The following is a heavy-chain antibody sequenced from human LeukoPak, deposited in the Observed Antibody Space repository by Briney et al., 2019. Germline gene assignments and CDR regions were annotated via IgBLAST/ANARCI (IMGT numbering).Heavy chain of an antibody. CDR3: ARQDQSYFGY. V-gene: IGHV4-59*08. CDR1: GGSISSYY. CDR2: IYYSGST. Sequence: SETLSLTCTVSGGSISSYYWSWIRQPPGKGLEWIGYIYYSGSTNYNPSLKSRVTISVDTSKNQFSLKLSSVTAADTAVYYCARQDQSYFGYWGQGTLVTVSS. D-gene: IGHD2-2*01. J-gene: IGHJ4*02.